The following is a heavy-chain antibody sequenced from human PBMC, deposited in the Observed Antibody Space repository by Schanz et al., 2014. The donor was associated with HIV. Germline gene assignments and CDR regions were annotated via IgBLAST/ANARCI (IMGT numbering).Heavy chain of an antibody. J-gene: IGHJ4*02. V-gene: IGHV3-23*01. D-gene: IGHD6-6*01. CDR1: GFTFSGHL. Sequence: EEQLLESGGGLVQPGGSLRLSCAASGFTFSGHLMHWVRRAPGKGLEWVSSISGSGVSTFYAGSVKGRFAISRDKSKNTLYLQMNSLRADDTAVYYCAKGWRGYSISSLVDYWGQGSLVTVSS. CDR3: AKGWRGYSISSLVDY. CDR2: ISGSGVST.